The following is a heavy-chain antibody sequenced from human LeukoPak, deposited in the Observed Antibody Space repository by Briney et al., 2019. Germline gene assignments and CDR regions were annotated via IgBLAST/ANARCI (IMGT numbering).Heavy chain of an antibody. CDR1: GFIFSGYA. CDR3: AKALSSITARAWDY. D-gene: IGHD6-6*01. Sequence: GGSLRLSCAASGFIFSGYAMSWVRQAPGKGLEWVSAISGSSGSTDYADSVKGRFNISRDNSKNTLYLQMNSLRAEDTAVYYCAKALSSITARAWDYWGQGTLVTVSS. CDR2: ISGSSGST. J-gene: IGHJ4*02. V-gene: IGHV3-23*01.